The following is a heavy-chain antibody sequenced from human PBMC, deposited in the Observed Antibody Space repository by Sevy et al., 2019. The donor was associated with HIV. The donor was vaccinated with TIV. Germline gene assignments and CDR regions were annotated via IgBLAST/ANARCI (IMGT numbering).Heavy chain of an antibody. CDR2: ISGSGGTT. CDR3: AKLQSSDCSRTSCRDYYFDS. CDR1: GFIFSNYA. V-gene: IGHV3-23*01. D-gene: IGHD2-2*01. Sequence: GGSLRLSCATSGFIFSNYAMSWVRQAPGKGLEWVSDISGSGGTTYYADAVRGRFTISRDNSKNTLYLQMDSLRAEDTAVYYCAKLQSSDCSRTSCRDYYFDSWGQGTLVTVSS. J-gene: IGHJ4*02.